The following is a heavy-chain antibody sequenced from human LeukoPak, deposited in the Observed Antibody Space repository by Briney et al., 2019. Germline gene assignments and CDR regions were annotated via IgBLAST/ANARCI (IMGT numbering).Heavy chain of an antibody. Sequence: GGSLRLSCTAFGFTFSSYNMNWVRQAPGMGLEWVSSIRNSGGYENYADSVKGRFTISRDNAKNSLYLQMNSLRAEDTAVYYCARESYNWNNLDAVEIWGQGKMVTVSS. J-gene: IGHJ3*02. CDR3: ARESYNWNNLDAVEI. D-gene: IGHD1/OR15-1a*01. CDR2: IRNSGGYE. V-gene: IGHV3-21*01. CDR1: GFTFSSYN.